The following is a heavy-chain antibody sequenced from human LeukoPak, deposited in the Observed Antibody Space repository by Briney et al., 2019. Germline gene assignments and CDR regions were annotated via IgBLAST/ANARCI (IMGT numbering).Heavy chain of an antibody. D-gene: IGHD3-3*01. CDR3: ARDRGGAYDFWSGYYTGYFDY. Sequence: PGGSLRLSCAASGFTLSSYSMNWVRQAPGKGLEWVSYISSSSSTIYYADSVKGRFTISRDNAKNSLYLQMNSLRAEDTAVYYCARDRGGAYDFWSGYYTGYFDYWGQGTLVPVSS. J-gene: IGHJ4*02. CDR1: GFTLSSYS. V-gene: IGHV3-48*01. CDR2: ISSSSSTI.